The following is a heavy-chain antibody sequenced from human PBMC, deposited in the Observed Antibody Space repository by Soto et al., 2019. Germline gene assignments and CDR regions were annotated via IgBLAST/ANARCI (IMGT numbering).Heavy chain of an antibody. D-gene: IGHD4-17*01. Sequence: SETLSLTCTVSGGSISSYYWSWIRQPPGKGLEWIGYIYYSGSTNYNPSLKSRVTISVDTSKNQFSLKLSSVTTADTAVYYCARRYGDSFDYWGQGTLVTVSS. V-gene: IGHV4-59*08. CDR1: GGSISSYY. J-gene: IGHJ4*02. CDR3: ARRYGDSFDY. CDR2: IYYSGST.